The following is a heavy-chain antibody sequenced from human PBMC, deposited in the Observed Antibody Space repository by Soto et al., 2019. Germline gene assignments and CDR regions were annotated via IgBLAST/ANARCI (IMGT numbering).Heavy chain of an antibody. CDR1: GYTFTGYY. V-gene: IGHV1-2*04. J-gene: IGHJ4*02. Sequence: ASVKVSCKASGYTFTGYYMHWVRQAPGQGLEWMGWINPNSGGTNYAQKFQGWVTMTRDTSISTAYMELSRLRSDDTAVYYCASSGLHCSGGSCHFDYWGQGTLVTVSS. CDR3: ASSGLHCSGGSCHFDY. CDR2: INPNSGGT. D-gene: IGHD2-15*01.